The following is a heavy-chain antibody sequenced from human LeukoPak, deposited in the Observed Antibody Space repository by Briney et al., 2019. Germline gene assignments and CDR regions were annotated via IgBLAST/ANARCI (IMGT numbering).Heavy chain of an antibody. CDR2: IYYSGST. D-gene: IGHD2/OR15-2a*01. CDR3: AGHHPRNTVDF. Sequence: SETLSLTCTVSGGSISSYYWSRIRQPPGKGLEWIGYIYYSGSTNYNPSLKSRVTISVDTSKNQFSLKLSSVTAADTAVYYCAGHHPRNTVDFWGQGTLVTVSS. J-gene: IGHJ4*02. V-gene: IGHV4-59*08. CDR1: GGSISSYY.